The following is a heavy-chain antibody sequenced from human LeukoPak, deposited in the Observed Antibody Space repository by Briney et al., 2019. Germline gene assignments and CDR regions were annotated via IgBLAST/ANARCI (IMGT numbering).Heavy chain of an antibody. CDR2: ISSSSSYI. CDR3: ARDNSRQWLVQAYSYYYYMDV. D-gene: IGHD6-19*01. Sequence: GGSLRLSCAASGFTFSSYSMNWVRQAPGKGLEWVSSISSSSSYIYYADSVKGRFTISRDNAKNSLYLQMNSLRAEDTAVYYCARDNSRQWLVQAYSYYYYMDVWGKGTTVTVSS. CDR1: GFTFSSYS. J-gene: IGHJ6*03. V-gene: IGHV3-21*01.